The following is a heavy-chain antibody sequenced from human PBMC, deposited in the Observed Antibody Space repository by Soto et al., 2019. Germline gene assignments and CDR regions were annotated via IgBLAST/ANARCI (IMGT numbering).Heavy chain of an antibody. V-gene: IGHV3-23*01. J-gene: IGHJ6*02. D-gene: IGHD6-19*01. CDR2: ISGSGGST. Sequence: GGSLRLSCTASGFTFSSYAMSWVRQAPGKGLEWVSAISGSGGSTYYADSVKGRFTISRDNSKNTLYLQMNSLRAEDTAVYYWAKGALAYSSGWYLGYYYYVMDVWGQGTTVTVSS. CDR1: GFTFSSYA. CDR3: AKGALAYSSGWYLGYYYYVMDV.